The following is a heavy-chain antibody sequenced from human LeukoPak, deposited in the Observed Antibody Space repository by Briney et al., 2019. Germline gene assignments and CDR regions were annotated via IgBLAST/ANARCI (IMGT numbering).Heavy chain of an antibody. Sequence: SVKVSCKASGGTFNTYPINWVRQAPGQGLEWMGRIIPILSQSNYAQKFQGTVSITADEFTDTVNMEQNSLRSEDTAVYYCATGTSYRDSFDVWGQGTKVTVSS. J-gene: IGHJ3*01. V-gene: IGHV1-69*11. D-gene: IGHD3/OR15-3a*01. CDR1: GGTFNTYP. CDR2: IIPILSQS. CDR3: ATGTSYRDSFDV.